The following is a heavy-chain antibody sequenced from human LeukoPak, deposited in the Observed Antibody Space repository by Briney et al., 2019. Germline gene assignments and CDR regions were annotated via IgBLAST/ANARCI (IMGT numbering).Heavy chain of an antibody. CDR1: DGSISNYY. V-gene: IGHV4-59*01. J-gene: IGHJ3*02. CDR3: ARVLSLAVNDGFDM. D-gene: IGHD2/OR15-2a*01. Sequence: TSETLSLTCTVSDGSISNYYWSCIRQSPGKGLEWIGYIYYSGSTDYNPSLKSRVTMSVDRSKNQFSLKLSSVTAADTAVYYCARVLSLAVNDGFDMWGQGTKVTVSS. CDR2: IYYSGST.